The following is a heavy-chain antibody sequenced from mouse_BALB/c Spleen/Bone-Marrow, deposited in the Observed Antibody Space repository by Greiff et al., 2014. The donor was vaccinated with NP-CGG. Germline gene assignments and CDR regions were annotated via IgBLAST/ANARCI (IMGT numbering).Heavy chain of an antibody. CDR2: CYAGNGDA. J-gene: IGHJ4*01. V-gene: IGHV1-80*01. CDR3: AREGDGCDERGHALAY. D-gene: IGHD2-2*01. Sequence: VQLQQSGGELWRPGASVMISFRASGYSFSSYWRNWVKQRPGRGLEGIGQCYAGNGDANYNAKFKGKATLTADISSSTAYMQLSSLPSEDSAVYFCAREGDGCDERGHALAYWGQGTSVTVSS. CDR1: GYSFSSYW.